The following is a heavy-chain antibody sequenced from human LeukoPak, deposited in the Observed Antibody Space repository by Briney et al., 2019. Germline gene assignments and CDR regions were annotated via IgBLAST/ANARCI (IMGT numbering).Heavy chain of an antibody. Sequence: GGSLRLSCAASGFPFSSYGMHWVRKAPGKVLEWVAVISYDGSNKYYADSVQGRFTISRDNAKNSLYLQMNSLRAEDTAVYYCARFGVVVPAADDAFDIWGQGTMVTVSS. D-gene: IGHD2-2*01. J-gene: IGHJ3*02. CDR1: GFPFSSYG. CDR2: ISYDGSNK. V-gene: IGHV3-30*03. CDR3: ARFGVVVPAADDAFDI.